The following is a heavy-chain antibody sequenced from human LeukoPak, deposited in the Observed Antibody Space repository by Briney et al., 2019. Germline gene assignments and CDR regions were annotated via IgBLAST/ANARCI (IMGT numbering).Heavy chain of an antibody. CDR2: IYYSGST. CDR1: GGSISSYY. CDR3: ARFYGETHFDY. J-gene: IGHJ4*02. V-gene: IGHV4-59*01. D-gene: IGHD4-17*01. Sequence: PSETLSLTCTVSGGSISSYYWSWIRQPPGKGLGWIGYIYYSGSTNYNPSLKSRVTISVDTSKNQFSLKLSSATAADTAVYYCARFYGETHFDYWGQGTLVTVSS.